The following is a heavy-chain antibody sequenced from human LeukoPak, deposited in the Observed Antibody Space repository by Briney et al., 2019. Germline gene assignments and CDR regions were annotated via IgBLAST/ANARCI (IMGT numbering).Heavy chain of an antibody. J-gene: IGHJ3*01. Sequence: SETLSLTCTVSGGSISTYYWSWIRQAPGKGLEWIGNIHYTGSTNYHPSLTSRVTISIDTSNNQFSLNLNSVTAADTAVYYCARGPLAYCGADCSVDAFDVWGQGTVVTVSS. D-gene: IGHD2-21*02. CDR1: GGSISTYY. CDR3: ARGPLAYCGADCSVDAFDV. CDR2: IHYTGST. V-gene: IGHV4-59*08.